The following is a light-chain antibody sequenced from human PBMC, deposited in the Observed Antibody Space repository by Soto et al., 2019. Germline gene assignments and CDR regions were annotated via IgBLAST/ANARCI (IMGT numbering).Light chain of an antibody. CDR3: QQRTNWPTST. Sequence: EIVLTQSPATLSLSPGERATLSCRASQNVRSYLAWYQQKPGQAPRLLIHDAISRATGIPARFSGSGSGTDFTLTISSLEPEDFAVYYCQQRTNWPTSTFGQGTRLAIK. J-gene: IGKJ5*01. CDR1: QNVRSY. CDR2: DAI. V-gene: IGKV3-11*01.